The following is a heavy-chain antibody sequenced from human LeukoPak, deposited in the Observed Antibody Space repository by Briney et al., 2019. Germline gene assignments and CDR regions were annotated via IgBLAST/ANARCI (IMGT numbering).Heavy chain of an antibody. V-gene: IGHV4-39*01. Sequence: SETLSLTCTVSGGSISSSSYYWGWIRQPPRKGLEWIGSIYYSGSTYYNPSLKSRVTISVDTSKNQFSLKLSSVTAADTAVYYCAQGIVVVPAAIIGGWFDPWGQGTLVTVSS. J-gene: IGHJ5*02. D-gene: IGHD2-2*02. CDR1: GGSISSSSYY. CDR2: IYYSGST. CDR3: AQGIVVVPAAIIGGWFDP.